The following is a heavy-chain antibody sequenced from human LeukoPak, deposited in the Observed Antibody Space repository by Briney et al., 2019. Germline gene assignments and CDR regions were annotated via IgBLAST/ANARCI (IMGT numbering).Heavy chain of an antibody. V-gene: IGHV3-53*01. J-gene: IGHJ4*02. CDR2: IHSGGTT. CDR3: ARDSDSGYGPFAS. Sequence: GGSLRLSCAASGFTVSNNYMSWVRQAPGKGLEWVSVIHSGGTTNYADSVQGRFTISRDNSKTTVYLHMNSLRAEDTPVYYCARDSDSGYGPFASWGQGTLVTVSS. CDR1: GFTVSNNY. D-gene: IGHD5-12*01.